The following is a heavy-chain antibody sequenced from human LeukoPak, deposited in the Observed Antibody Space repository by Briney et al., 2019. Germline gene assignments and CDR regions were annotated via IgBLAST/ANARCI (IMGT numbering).Heavy chain of an antibody. V-gene: IGHV3-7*05. CDR3: ARDHGDGYLDY. Sequence: GGSLRLSCAASGFTFRSYWMSWVRQAPGKGLEWVVNMKQDGSEINYVDSVKGRFTISRDNANNSLYLQMNSLRAEDTAVYYCARDHGDGYLDYWGQGTLVTVSS. CDR2: MKQDGSEI. D-gene: IGHD5-24*01. CDR1: GFTFRSYW. J-gene: IGHJ4*02.